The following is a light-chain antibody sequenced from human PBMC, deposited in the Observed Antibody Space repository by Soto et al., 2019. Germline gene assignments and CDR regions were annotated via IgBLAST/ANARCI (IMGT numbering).Light chain of an antibody. J-gene: IGKJ1*01. V-gene: IGKV1-5*01. Sequence: DIQMTQSPSTLSSSVGERVTITCRASQSISSWLAWYQQKLGRAPRLLIYDTSSWAGGVPSRFTGSGSGTEFTLTINSLQPDDFATYYCQHYISYSEAFGQGTKVDIK. CDR3: QHYISYSEA. CDR2: DTS. CDR1: QSISSW.